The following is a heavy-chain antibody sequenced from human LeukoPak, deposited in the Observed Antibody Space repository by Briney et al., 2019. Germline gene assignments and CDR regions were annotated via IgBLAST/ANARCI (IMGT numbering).Heavy chain of an antibody. D-gene: IGHD3-3*02. CDR2: VSAYIGNT. CDR3: ARFTPRLSREKFDY. CDR1: GYTFTSYG. Sequence: GASVKVSCKASGYTFTSYGISWVRQAPGQGLEWMGWVSAYIGNTYYAQKFQGRVTMTTDTSTTTAYMELRSLRSDDTAVYYCARFTPRLSREKFDYWGQGTLVTVSS. V-gene: IGHV1-18*01. J-gene: IGHJ4*02.